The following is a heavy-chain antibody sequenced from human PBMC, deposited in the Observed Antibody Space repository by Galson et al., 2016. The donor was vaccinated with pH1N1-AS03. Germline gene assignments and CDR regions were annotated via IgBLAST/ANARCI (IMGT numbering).Heavy chain of an antibody. CDR3: VACAWGRPDF. Sequence: SLRLSCAVSGFTLSAYWMYWVRQTPGKRPVWVSRISRDGSTREHADSVKGRFSVSRDNARNTLHLHMGNLRDDDTAVYYCVACAWGRPDFWGQGTLVTVSS. CDR1: GFTLSAYW. CDR2: ISRDGSTR. J-gene: IGHJ4*02. V-gene: IGHV3-74*03. D-gene: IGHD3-16*01.